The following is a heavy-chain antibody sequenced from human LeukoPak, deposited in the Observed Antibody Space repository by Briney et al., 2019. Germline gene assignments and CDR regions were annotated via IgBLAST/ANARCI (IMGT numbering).Heavy chain of an antibody. Sequence: GGSLRLSCAASGFTFSSYGMPWVRQAPGKGLEWVAVIWYDGSNKYYADSVKGRFTISRDNSKNTLYLQMNSLRAEDTAVYYCARAPLYYYGSGSLFFDYWGQGTLVTVSS. V-gene: IGHV3-33*01. CDR1: GFTFSSYG. J-gene: IGHJ4*02. CDR3: ARAPLYYYGSGSLFFDY. CDR2: IWYDGSNK. D-gene: IGHD3-10*01.